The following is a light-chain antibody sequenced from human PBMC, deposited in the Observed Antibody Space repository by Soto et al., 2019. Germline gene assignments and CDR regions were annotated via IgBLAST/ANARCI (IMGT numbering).Light chain of an antibody. J-gene: IGKJ5*01. Sequence: DIQMTQSPSSLSASVGDRVTITCKASQGINNYLNWYQLKPGKAPDLLIYDASNLQTGVPTRFSGSGSGKHFTYTISSLQPEESATAICHRYYFLVTFGQWTRLEIQ. CDR3: HRYYFLVT. V-gene: IGKV1-33*01. CDR2: DAS. CDR1: QGINNY.